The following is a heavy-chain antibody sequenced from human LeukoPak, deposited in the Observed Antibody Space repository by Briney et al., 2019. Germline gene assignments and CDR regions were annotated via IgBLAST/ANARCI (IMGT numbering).Heavy chain of an antibody. Sequence: AGGSLRLSCAASGFTFSSYWMSGVRQAPGKGLEWVANIKQDGSEKYYVDSVKGRFTISRDNAKNSLYLQRNRLRAEDTAVYYCARDSKVRVVTAVDYWGQGTLVTVSS. CDR2: IKQDGSEK. D-gene: IGHD2-21*02. CDR1: GFTFSSYW. V-gene: IGHV3-7*01. J-gene: IGHJ4*02. CDR3: ARDSKVRVVTAVDY.